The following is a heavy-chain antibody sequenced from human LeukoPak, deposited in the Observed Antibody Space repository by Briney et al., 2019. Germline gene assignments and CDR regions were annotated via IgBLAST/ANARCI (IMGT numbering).Heavy chain of an antibody. V-gene: IGHV4-34*01. CDR3: ARSRSGYPSSTFDY. CDR2: INHSGST. D-gene: IGHD3-22*01. Sequence: SETLSLTCAVYGGSFSGYYWSWIRQPPGKGLEWIGEINHSGSTNYNSSLKSRVTISVDTSKNQFSLKLSSVTAADTAVYYCARSRSGYPSSTFDYWGQGTLVTVSS. J-gene: IGHJ4*02. CDR1: GGSFSGYY.